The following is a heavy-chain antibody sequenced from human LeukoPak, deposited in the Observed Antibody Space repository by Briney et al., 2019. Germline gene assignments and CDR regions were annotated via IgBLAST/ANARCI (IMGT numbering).Heavy chain of an antibody. J-gene: IGHJ6*02. V-gene: IGHV1-18*01. CDR3: ARYGYYERSGYGYYYGMDV. Sequence: ASVKVSCKASGYTFSSYGVSWVRQAPGQGLEWMGWISGCNENTHSAQKLQGRVTMTTVTSTSTAYMELRSLSSDDTAVYYCARYGYYERSGYGYYYGMDVWGQGTTVTVSS. CDR2: ISGCNENT. D-gene: IGHD3-22*01. CDR1: GYTFSSYG.